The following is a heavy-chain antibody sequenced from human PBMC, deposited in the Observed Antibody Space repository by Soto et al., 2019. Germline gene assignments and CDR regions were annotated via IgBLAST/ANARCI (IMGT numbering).Heavy chain of an antibody. CDR3: ARQAPSDAFDI. CDR1: GFTFSSYW. J-gene: IGHJ3*02. CDR2: IKQDGSEK. Sequence: GGSLRLSCAASGFTFSSYWMSWVRQAPGKGLEWVANIKQDGSEKYYVDSVKGRFTISRDNAQNSLYLQMNSLRAEDTAVYYCARQAPSDAFDIWGQGTMVTVSS. V-gene: IGHV3-7*03.